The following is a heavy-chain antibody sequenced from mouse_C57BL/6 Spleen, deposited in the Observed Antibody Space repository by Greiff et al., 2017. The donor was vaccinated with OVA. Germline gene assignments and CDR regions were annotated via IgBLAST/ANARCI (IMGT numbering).Heavy chain of an antibody. CDR1: GYSITSGYD. CDR3: ARDQSYYGSSYLFGY. J-gene: IGHJ3*01. D-gene: IGHD1-1*01. Sequence: EVQLQQSGPGMVKPSQSLSLTCTVTGYSITSGYDWHWIRHFPGNKLEWMGYISYSGSTNYNPSLKSRISITHDTSKNHFFLKLNSVTTEDTATYYCARDQSYYGSSYLFGYWGQGTLVTVSA. CDR2: ISYSGST. V-gene: IGHV3-1*01.